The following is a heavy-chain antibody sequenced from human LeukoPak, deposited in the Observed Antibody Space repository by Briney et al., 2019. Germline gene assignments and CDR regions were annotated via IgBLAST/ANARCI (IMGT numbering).Heavy chain of an antibody. CDR2: IYHSGST. CDR1: GGSISSSNW. V-gene: IGHV4-4*02. CDR3: ARLAVAGTGTFDY. Sequence: SGTLSLTCAVSGGSISSSNWWSWVRQPPGKGLEWIGEIYHSGSTNYNPSLKSRVTISVDTSKNQLYLKLSSVTAADTAVYYCARLAVAGTGTFDYWGQGTLVTVSS. J-gene: IGHJ4*02. D-gene: IGHD6-19*01.